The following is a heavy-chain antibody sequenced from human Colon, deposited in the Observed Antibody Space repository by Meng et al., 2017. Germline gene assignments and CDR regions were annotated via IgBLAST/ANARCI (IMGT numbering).Heavy chain of an antibody. V-gene: IGHV4-61*01. CDR2: MYYSGRT. Sequence: SETLSLTCLVSGGSTNSGTYYWSWIRQPPGKELECIGDMYYSGRTNYHPSLKSRVTISIDTSKNQFSLKLDSVTAADTAVYYCATYQSFYGSFDSWGQGRLVTVSS. CDR3: ATYQSFYGSFDS. J-gene: IGHJ4*02. D-gene: IGHD5/OR15-5a*01. CDR1: GGSTNSGTYY.